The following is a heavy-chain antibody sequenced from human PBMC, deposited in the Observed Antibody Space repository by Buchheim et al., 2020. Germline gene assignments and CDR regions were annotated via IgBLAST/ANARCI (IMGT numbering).Heavy chain of an antibody. J-gene: IGHJ3*02. CDR3: ARGWRYYDRQRAFDI. CDR2: INHSGST. Sequence: QVQLQQWGAGLLKPSETLSLTCAVYGGSFSGYYWSWIRQPPGKGLEWIGEINHSGSTNYNPSLKSRVTISVDTSKNQFSLKLSSVTAADTAVYYCARGWRYYDRQRAFDIWGQGT. V-gene: IGHV4-34*01. D-gene: IGHD3-22*01. CDR1: GGSFSGYY.